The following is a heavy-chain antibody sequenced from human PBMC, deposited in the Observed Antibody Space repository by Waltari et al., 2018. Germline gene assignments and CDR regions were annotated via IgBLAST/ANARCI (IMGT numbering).Heavy chain of an antibody. CDR1: GFTLSSSY. CDR3: ARDGGGNGYIHY. CDR2: INTDGSSA. D-gene: IGHD3-16*01. J-gene: IGHJ4*02. Sequence: EVQLVESGGGLVQPGGSLRLSCEASGFTLSSSYMHWVRQVPGKGLGWVPRINTDGSSANYADSVKGRFTISRDNGKNTLYLQMNSLRAEDTAVYYCARDGGGNGYIHYWGQGTLVTVSS. V-gene: IGHV3-74*01.